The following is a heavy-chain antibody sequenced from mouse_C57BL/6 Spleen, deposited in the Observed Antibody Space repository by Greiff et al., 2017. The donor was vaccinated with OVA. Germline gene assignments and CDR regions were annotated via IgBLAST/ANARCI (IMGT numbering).Heavy chain of an antibody. CDR2: IDPSDSYT. J-gene: IGHJ4*01. CDR1: GYTFTSYW. V-gene: IGHV1-69*01. Sequence: QVHVKQPGAELVMPGASVKLSCKASGYTFTSYWMHWVKQRPGQGLEWIGEIDPSDSYTNYNQKFKGKSTLTVDKSSSTAYRQLSSLTSEDSAVYYCARGIEGYAMDYWGQGTSVTVSS. CDR3: ARGIEGYAMDY.